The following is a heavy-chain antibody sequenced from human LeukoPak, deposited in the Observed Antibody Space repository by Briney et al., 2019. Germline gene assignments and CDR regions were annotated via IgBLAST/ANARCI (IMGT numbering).Heavy chain of an antibody. J-gene: IGHJ4*02. Sequence: GGSLRLSCAASGFTFSSYWMSWVRQAPGKGLEWVANIKQDGSEKYYVDSVKGRFTISRDNAKNSLYLQMNSLRAEDTAVYYCARVTHYDILTGVFDYWGQGTLVTVSS. CDR3: ARVTHYDILTGVFDY. V-gene: IGHV3-7*01. CDR2: IKQDGSEK. CDR1: GFTFSSYW. D-gene: IGHD3-9*01.